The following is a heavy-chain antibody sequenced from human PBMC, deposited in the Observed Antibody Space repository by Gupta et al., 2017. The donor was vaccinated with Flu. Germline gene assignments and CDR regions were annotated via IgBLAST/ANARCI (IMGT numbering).Heavy chain of an antibody. D-gene: IGHD3-22*01. J-gene: IGHJ4*02. V-gene: IGHV3-49*04. CDR3: TSGKYYYDSSGYYYEQGWGIDY. Sequence: TFGDYAMSWVRQAPGKGLEWVGFIRSKAYGGTTEYAASVKGRFTISRDDSKSIAYLQMNSLKTEDTAVYYCTSGKYYYDSSGYYYEQGWGIDYWGQGTLVTVSS. CDR1: TFGDYA. CDR2: IRSKAYGGTT.